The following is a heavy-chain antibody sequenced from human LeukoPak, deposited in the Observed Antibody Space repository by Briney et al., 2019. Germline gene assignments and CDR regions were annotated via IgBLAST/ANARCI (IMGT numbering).Heavy chain of an antibody. V-gene: IGHV1-8*01. CDR2: MNPNSGNT. D-gene: IGHD3-10*01. CDR1: GYTFTSYD. CDR3: ARGRYYGSGPDAFDI. Sequence: ASVKVSCKASGYTFTSYDTNWVRQATGQGLEWMGWMNPNSGNTGYAQKFQGRVTMTRNTSISTAYMELGSLRSEDTAVYYCARGRYYGSGPDAFDIWGQGTMVTVSS. J-gene: IGHJ3*02.